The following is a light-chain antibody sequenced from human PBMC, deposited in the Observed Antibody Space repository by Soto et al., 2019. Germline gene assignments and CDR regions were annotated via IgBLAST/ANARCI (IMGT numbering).Light chain of an antibody. CDR3: QQYNDWPLT. CDR2: GAF. Sequence: EVGLTQSPGTLSLSPGERATLSCRASQSVGSSYLAWYQQKPGQAPSLLIYGAFTRATGIPARFSGTGSGTEFTLTISSLQSEDFALYYCQQYNDWPLTFGQGTKVDI. J-gene: IGKJ1*01. CDR1: QSVGSSY. V-gene: IGKV3-15*01.